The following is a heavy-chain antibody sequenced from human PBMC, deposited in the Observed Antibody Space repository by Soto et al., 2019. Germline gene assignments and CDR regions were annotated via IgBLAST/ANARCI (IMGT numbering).Heavy chain of an antibody. CDR1: GFTVSNSY. Sequence: GESLKISCAASGFTVSNSYMSWVRQAPGKGLEWVSLIYNVGSTYYADSVKGRFTISRDNSENTLFLQMNSLRAEDTAVYYCARSTPTTAVAFDYWGQGTLVTVSS. CDR2: IYNVGST. CDR3: ARSTPTTAVAFDY. V-gene: IGHV3-53*01. D-gene: IGHD6-19*01. J-gene: IGHJ4*02.